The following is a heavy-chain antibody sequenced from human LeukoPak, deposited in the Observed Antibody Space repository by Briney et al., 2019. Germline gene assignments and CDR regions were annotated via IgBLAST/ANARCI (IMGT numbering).Heavy chain of an antibody. CDR2: INPNSGDT. CDR3: ARGTITFGGVIVPEAFDI. CDR1: GYTLTGYY. D-gene: IGHD3-16*02. Sequence: ASVRVSCKASGYTLTGYYLHWVRQAPRQGLEWMGWINPNSGDTNFAQKFQGRVTMTRDTSISTAYMELSSLRSEDTAVYYCARGTITFGGVIVPEAFDIWGQGTMVTVSS. J-gene: IGHJ3*02. V-gene: IGHV1-2*02.